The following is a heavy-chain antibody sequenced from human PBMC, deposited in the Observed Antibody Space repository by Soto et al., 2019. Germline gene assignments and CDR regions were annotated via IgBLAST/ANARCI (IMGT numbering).Heavy chain of an antibody. CDR1: GYTFTSYG. V-gene: IGHV1-58*02. CDR2: IVVGSGNT. D-gene: IGHD4-17*01. J-gene: IGHJ4*02. CDR3: AAGMTTVTTIDY. Sequence: SVKVSCKASGYTFTSYGISWVRQAPGQGLEWIGWIVVGSGNTNYAQKFQERVTITRDMSTSTAYMELSSLRSEDTAVYYCAAGMTTVTTIDYWGQGTLVTVSS.